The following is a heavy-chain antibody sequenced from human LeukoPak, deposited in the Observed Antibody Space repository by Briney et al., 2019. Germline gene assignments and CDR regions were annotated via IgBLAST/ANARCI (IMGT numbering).Heavy chain of an antibody. CDR2: INHSGSN. J-gene: IGHJ6*02. V-gene: IGHV4-34*01. Sequence: SETPSLTCAVYGGSFSGYYGSWIRQPPGKGLEWIGEINHSGSNNYNPSLKSRVTISVDTSKNQFSLKLSSVTAADTAVYYCARALIVATIATKYYGMDVWGQGTTVTVSS. CDR3: ARALIVATIATKYYGMDV. CDR1: GGSFSGYY. D-gene: IGHD5-12*01.